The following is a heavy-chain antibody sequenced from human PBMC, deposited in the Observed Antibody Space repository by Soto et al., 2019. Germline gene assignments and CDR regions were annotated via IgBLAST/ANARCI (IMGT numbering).Heavy chain of an antibody. CDR1: GDSITSNSYF. CDR3: ARHFSFNYFDT. Sequence: SETLSLTCTVSGDSITSNSYFWAWIRQPPGKGLEWIGSIYYSGTTYYNPSLKSRGTISVDRSKNQVSLKRSSVTAANTAFYSCARHFSFNYFDTWGLEPLVTVSP. V-gene: IGHV4-39*01. CDR2: IYYSGTT. J-gene: IGHJ4*02. D-gene: IGHD3-16*01.